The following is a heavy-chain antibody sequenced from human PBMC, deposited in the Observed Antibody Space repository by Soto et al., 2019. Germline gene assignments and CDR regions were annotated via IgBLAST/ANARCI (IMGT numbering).Heavy chain of an antibody. J-gene: IGHJ6*02. V-gene: IGHV3-30-3*01. CDR3: ARDLPYYDFWSGYYGMDV. Sequence: SLRLSCAASGFTFSSYAMHWVRQAPGKGLEWVAVISYDGSNKYYADSVKGRFTISRDNSKNTLYLQMNSLRAEDTAVYYCARDLPYYDFWSGYYGMDVWGQGTTVTVSS. CDR1: GFTFSSYA. D-gene: IGHD3-3*01. CDR2: ISYDGSNK.